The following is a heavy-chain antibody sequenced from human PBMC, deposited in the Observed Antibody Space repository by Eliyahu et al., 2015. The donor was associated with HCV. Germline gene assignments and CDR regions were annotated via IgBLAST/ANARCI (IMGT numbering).Heavy chain of an antibody. V-gene: IGHV3-7*03. Sequence: EVQLXESGGGLVQPGGSLXLSCAASGFXFSSXWMSWVRQAPGKGLGWVANIKQDGSEKYYVDXVKGRFTISRDNAKNSLYLQMNSLRAEDTAVYYCARDPVDYGDYKLAPPNPIDYWGQGTLVTVSS. CDR1: GFXFSSXW. J-gene: IGHJ4*02. CDR3: ARDPVDYGDYKLAPPNPIDY. CDR2: IKQDGSEK. D-gene: IGHD4-17*01.